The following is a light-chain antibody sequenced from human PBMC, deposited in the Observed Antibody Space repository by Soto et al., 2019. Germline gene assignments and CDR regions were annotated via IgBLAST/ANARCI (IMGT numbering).Light chain of an antibody. Sequence: EIVLTQSPGTLSLSPGERAALSCRASQSVSSSYLAWYQQKPGQAPRLLMYGASSRATGIPVRFSGSGSGTDFTLTISRLEPEEFVVYYCQYYDSSPTFGQGTKVEIK. J-gene: IGKJ1*01. CDR3: QYYDSSPT. CDR2: GAS. CDR1: QSVSSSY. V-gene: IGKV3-20*01.